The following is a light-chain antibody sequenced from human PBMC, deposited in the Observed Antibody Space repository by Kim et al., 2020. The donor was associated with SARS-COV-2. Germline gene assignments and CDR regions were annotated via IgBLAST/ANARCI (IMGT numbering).Light chain of an antibody. V-gene: IGKV1-39*01. J-gene: IGKJ2*01. CDR1: QYVSSS. CDR2: DTF. CDR3: QQSHDFPYT. Sequence: SAYVGDRVTITCRASQYVSSSLNWYRQKSGKAPELLIYDTFRLQSGAPSRFSGSRSGTDFTLTITSLQPGDFATYFCQQSHDFPYTFGQGTKLEI.